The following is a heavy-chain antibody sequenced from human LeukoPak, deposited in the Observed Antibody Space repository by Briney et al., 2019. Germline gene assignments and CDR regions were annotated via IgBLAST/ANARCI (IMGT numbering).Heavy chain of an antibody. J-gene: IGHJ4*02. CDR3: AKEDVVAPADY. D-gene: IGHD2-2*01. CDR2: ISGSGGST. Sequence: GGSLRLSCAASGFTYSSYAMSSVRQAPGKGLEGVSAISGSGGSTYYADSVKGRFTISRDNSKNTLYLQMNSLRAEDTAVYYCAKEDVVAPADYWGQGTLVTVSS. CDR1: GFTYSSYA. V-gene: IGHV3-23*01.